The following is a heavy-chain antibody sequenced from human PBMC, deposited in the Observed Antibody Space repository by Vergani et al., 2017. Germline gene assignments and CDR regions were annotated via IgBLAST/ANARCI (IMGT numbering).Heavy chain of an antibody. Sequence: QVQLQESGPGLVKPSETLSLTCTVSGGSISSYYWSWIRQPPGKGLEWIGYIYYSGSTNYNPSLKSRVTISGDTSKNQFSLKLSPVTAADTAVYYCARRLTYYYDSSGYYRATDDAFDIWGQGTMVTVSS. D-gene: IGHD3-22*01. CDR3: ARRLTYYYDSSGYYRATDDAFDI. CDR2: IYYSGST. J-gene: IGHJ3*02. CDR1: GGSISSYY. V-gene: IGHV4-59*01.